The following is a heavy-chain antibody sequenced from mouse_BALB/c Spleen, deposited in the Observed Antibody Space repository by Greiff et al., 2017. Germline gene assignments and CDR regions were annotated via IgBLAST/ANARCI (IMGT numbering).Heavy chain of an antibody. J-gene: IGHJ4*01. D-gene: IGHD2-4*01. V-gene: IGHV1-63*01. Sequence: QVQLNQSGAELVRPGTSVKISCKASGYAFTNYWLGWVKQRPGHGLEWIGDIYPGSGNTYYNEKFKGKATLTADKSSSTAYMQLSSLTSEDSAVYFCAIGGLRRDYAMDYWGQGTSVTVSS. CDR2: IYPGSGNT. CDR1: GYAFTNYW. CDR3: AIGGLRRDYAMDY.